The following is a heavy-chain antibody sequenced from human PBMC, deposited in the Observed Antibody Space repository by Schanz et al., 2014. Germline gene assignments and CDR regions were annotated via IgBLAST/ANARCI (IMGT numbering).Heavy chain of an antibody. J-gene: IGHJ4*02. D-gene: IGHD3-10*01. V-gene: IGHV3-33*06. Sequence: QEQLVSLGGGVVQPGRSLRLSCAASGFTFSDFGMHWVRQTPVKGLEWVATIWFDGSKTDYADSVKGRFTISRDNSKNTLFLQMSSLRGEDTATYFCAKDRSERGKERSCFGPWGQGILVTVSS. CDR3: AKDRSERGKERSCFGP. CDR1: GFTFSDFG. CDR2: IWFDGSKT.